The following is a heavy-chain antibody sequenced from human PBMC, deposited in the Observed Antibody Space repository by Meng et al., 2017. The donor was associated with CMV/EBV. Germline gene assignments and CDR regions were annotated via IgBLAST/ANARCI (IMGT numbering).Heavy chain of an antibody. J-gene: IGHJ4*02. D-gene: IGHD3-16*01. CDR1: GGSISSSSYY. CDR3: ARVRGTFDY. Sequence: LPLQDAGPGLVKPSETLSLTCTVSGGSISSSSYYWGWIRQPPGKGLGWIGSIYYSGSTYYNPSLKSRVTISVDTSKNQFSLKLSSVTAADTAVYYCARVRGTFDYWGQGTLVTVSS. V-gene: IGHV4-39*07. CDR2: IYYSGST.